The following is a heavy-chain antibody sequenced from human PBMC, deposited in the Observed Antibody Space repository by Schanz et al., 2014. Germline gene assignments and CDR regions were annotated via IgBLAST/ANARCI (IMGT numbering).Heavy chain of an antibody. V-gene: IGHV3-7*01. CDR1: GFTFSAYW. D-gene: IGHD1-26*01. CDR2: IKPDGSEK. CDR3: AREVGGSFGQHY. J-gene: IGHJ4*02. Sequence: EVQLVESGGGLVQPGGSLRLSCAASGFTFSAYWMTWVRQAPGKGLDWVGIIKPDGSEKFYVDSVKGRFTISRDNPKNLMYLHLNSLRAEDTAVYYCAREVGGSFGQHYWGQGALVTVSS.